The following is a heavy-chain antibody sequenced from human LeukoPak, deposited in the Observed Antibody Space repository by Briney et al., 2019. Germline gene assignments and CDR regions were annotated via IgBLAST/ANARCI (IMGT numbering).Heavy chain of an antibody. D-gene: IGHD2-15*01. Sequence: ASVKVSCKASEYSFTGYYVHWVRQAPGQGLEWMGWINPKSGGTKYAQKFQGRVTMTRDTSISTAYMELSRLSSDDTAVYYCARDPCSGGSCYLYHFDYWGQGTLVTVSS. V-gene: IGHV1-2*02. J-gene: IGHJ4*02. CDR2: INPKSGGT. CDR3: ARDPCSGGSCYLYHFDY. CDR1: EYSFTGYY.